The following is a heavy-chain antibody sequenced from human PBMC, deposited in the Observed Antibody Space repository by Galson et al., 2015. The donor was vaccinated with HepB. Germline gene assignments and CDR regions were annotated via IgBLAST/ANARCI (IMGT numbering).Heavy chain of an antibody. D-gene: IGHD1-26*01. J-gene: IGHJ4*02. CDR2: IIPIFGIA. Sequence: SVKVSCKASGGTFSSYAISWVRQAPGQGLEWMGGIIPIFGIANYAQKFQGRVTMTEDTSTDTAYMELSSLRSEDTAVYYCATKYSGSYAYWGQGTLVTVSS. CDR3: ATKYSGSYAY. V-gene: IGHV1-69*10. CDR1: GGTFSSYA.